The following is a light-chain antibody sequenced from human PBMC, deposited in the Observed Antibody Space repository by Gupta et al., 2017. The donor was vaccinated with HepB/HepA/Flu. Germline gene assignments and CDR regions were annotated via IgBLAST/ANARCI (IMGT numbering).Light chain of an antibody. CDR1: QSVLYSSNNKKY. J-gene: IGKJ1*01. Sequence: DIVMIQSPDSLAVSLGERATINCKSSQSVLYSSNNKKYLSWYQQKPGPPPKLLMYWASARESGVPDRFSGSGSGTDVTLTISSLQAEDVAVYYGQQYFSTPWTFGQGTKVEIK. V-gene: IGKV4-1*01. CDR2: WAS. CDR3: QQYFSTPWT.